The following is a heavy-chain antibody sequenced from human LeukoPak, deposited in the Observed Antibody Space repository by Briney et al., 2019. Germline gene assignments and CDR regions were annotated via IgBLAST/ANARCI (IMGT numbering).Heavy chain of an antibody. Sequence: SETLSLTCTVSGGSLGSYYWSWIRQPPGKGLEWIGYIYYSGSTNYNPSLKSRVTISIDTSKNQFSLKLTSVTAADTAVYFCAREILWSGYYSSHFDYWGQGTLVTVSS. V-gene: IGHV4-59*01. CDR2: IYYSGST. D-gene: IGHD3-3*01. CDR3: AREILWSGYYSSHFDY. J-gene: IGHJ4*02. CDR1: GGSLGSYY.